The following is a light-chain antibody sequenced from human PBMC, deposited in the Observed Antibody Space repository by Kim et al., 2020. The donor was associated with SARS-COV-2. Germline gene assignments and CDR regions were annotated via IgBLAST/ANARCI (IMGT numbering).Light chain of an antibody. Sequence: VLTQSPGTLSLSPGERATLSCRASQSVRNGYLAWYQQKPGQAPRLLIYDASSRATGIPDRFSGSGSGTDFTLTISRLEPEDFAVYYCQQYTGSPITFGQGTRLET. CDR1: QSVRNGY. V-gene: IGKV3-20*01. J-gene: IGKJ5*01. CDR2: DAS. CDR3: QQYTGSPIT.